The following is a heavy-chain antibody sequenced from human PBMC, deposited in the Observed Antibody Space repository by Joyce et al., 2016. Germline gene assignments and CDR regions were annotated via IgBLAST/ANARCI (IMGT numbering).Heavy chain of an antibody. CDR3: ARGGISYYYAMDV. CDR1: GSTFSSSS. Sequence: QLVESGGGVVKPGGSLRLSCEASGSTFSSSSMSWFRQAPGKGLEGGAAISGTSYYIVHAETVRGRFTVSRDNAKKTLYLQMNSLRAEDSAVFYCARGGISYYYAMDVWGQGTTVTVSS. V-gene: IGHV3-21*01. J-gene: IGHJ6*02. CDR2: ISGTSYYI. D-gene: IGHD3-16*01.